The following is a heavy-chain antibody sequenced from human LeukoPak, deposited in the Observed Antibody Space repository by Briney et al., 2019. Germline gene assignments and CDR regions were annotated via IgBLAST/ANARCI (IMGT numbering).Heavy chain of an antibody. CDR2: INQDGSEK. D-gene: IGHD3-10*01. V-gene: IGHV3-7*03. J-gene: IGHJ6*02. CDR3: AKDLRGGYAYYYYGMDV. CDR1: GFTFSSYW. Sequence: PGGSLRLSCAASGFTFSSYWMSWVRQAPGKGLEWVANINQDGSEKYYVDSVKGRFTISRDNSKNTLYLQMNSLRAEDTAVYYCAKDLRGGYAYYYYGMDVWGQGTTVTVSS.